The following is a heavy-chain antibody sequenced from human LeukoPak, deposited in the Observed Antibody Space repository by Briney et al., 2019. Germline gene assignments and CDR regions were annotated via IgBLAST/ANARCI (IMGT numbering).Heavy chain of an antibody. J-gene: IGHJ6*02. D-gene: IGHD1-1*01. V-gene: IGHV1-18*01. CDR2: ISSNSGNT. CDR1: GYTFTSNG. Sequence: GASVKVSCKASGYTFTSNGISWVRQAPGQGLEWMGWISSNSGNTNYAQKFQDRVILTTDTSTTTAYMEMRSLRSDDTAMYYCARGYHWPGMDVWGQGTTVTVSS. CDR3: ARGYHWPGMDV.